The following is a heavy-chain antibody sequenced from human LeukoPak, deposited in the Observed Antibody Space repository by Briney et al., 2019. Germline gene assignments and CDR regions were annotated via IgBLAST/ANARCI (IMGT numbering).Heavy chain of an antibody. J-gene: IGHJ4*02. CDR1: GFTVSSNYG. Sequence: GGSLRLSCAASGFTVSSNYGMNWVRQAPGKGLEWVSTISGNGGETYHADSVKGRFTISRDNSKNTLYLQMNSLRAEDTAVYYCAKGAYYGDWGQGTLVTVSS. V-gene: IGHV3-23*01. CDR3: AKGAYYGD. D-gene: IGHD3-3*01. CDR2: ISGNGGET.